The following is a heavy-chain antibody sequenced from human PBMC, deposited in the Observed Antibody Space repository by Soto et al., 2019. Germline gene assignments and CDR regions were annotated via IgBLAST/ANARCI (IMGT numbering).Heavy chain of an antibody. CDR3: TGFFDSAHYQSVGKF. V-gene: IGHV3-73*02. Sequence: EVQMVESGGGLLQPGGSLKLSCETSGFTFSGATMHWVRQAPGKGLEWVGRIRSKANTYASVYAESLNGRFTISRDDSKSTAYLHMNRLTPEDTAVYYCTGFFDSAHYQSVGKFCGHGTLVIGSS. D-gene: IGHD3-10*01. J-gene: IGHJ4*01. CDR2: IRSKANTYAS. CDR1: GFTFSGAT.